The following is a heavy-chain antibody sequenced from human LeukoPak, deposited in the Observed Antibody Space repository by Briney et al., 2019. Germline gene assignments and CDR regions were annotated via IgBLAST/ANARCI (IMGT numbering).Heavy chain of an antibody. V-gene: IGHV4-39*01. CDR2: IYYTGST. CDR1: GGSVSSSRYY. CDR3: ARHKPFDDLSPIDS. J-gene: IGHJ4*02. Sequence: SETLSLTCPVSGGSVSSSRYYWGWIRQPPGKGLEWIGSIYYTGSTYYKPSLKSRVTISVDVSKNQISLELSSVTASDTAVYFCARHKPFDDLSPIDSWGPGTLVTVSS. D-gene: IGHD3-9*01.